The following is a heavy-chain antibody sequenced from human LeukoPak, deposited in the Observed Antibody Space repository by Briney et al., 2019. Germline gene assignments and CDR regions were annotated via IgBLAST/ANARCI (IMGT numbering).Heavy chain of an antibody. V-gene: IGHV3-30*02. CDR3: AKDIGAQWFGELFAVGY. CDR2: IRYDGINK. D-gene: IGHD3-10*01. CDR1: GFTFSSYG. Sequence: GGSLRLSCAASGFTFSSYGIHWVRQAPGKGLEWVAFIRYDGINKYYADSVKGRFTISRDNSKNTLYLQMNSLRAEDTAVYYCAKDIGAQWFGELFAVGYWGQGTLVTVSS. J-gene: IGHJ4*02.